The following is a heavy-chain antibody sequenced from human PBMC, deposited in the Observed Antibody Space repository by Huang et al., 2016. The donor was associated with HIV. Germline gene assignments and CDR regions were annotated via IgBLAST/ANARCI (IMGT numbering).Heavy chain of an antibody. CDR1: GFTFISYW. D-gene: IGHD3-10*01. Sequence: EVQLVESGGGLVQPGGSLRLSCAASGFTFISYWMPWVRQVPGKGRVKVSHMKREGRSKSYAESVKGRFTISRDNAKNTLYLQMNSLRAEDTAVYYCARGSRQGKYYYGSGTAYWGQGTLVTVSS. V-gene: IGHV3-74*01. J-gene: IGHJ4*02. CDR3: ARGSRQGKYYYGSGTAY. CDR2: MKREGRSK.